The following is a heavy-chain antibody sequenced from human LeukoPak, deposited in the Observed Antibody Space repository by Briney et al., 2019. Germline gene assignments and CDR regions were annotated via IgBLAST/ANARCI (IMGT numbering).Heavy chain of an antibody. CDR3: ARDVVLPRDYGSGPHYLDY. J-gene: IGHJ4*02. V-gene: IGHV4-4*07. Sequence: KPSETLSLTCTVSGDSISSYYWRWIRQPSGKGLEWIGRIYTSGSTNYNPSLKSRVTMSVDTSKNQFSLKLSSVTAADTAVYYCARDVVLPRDYGSGPHYLDYWGQGTLVTVSS. CDR1: GDSISSYY. CDR2: IYTSGST. D-gene: IGHD3-10*01.